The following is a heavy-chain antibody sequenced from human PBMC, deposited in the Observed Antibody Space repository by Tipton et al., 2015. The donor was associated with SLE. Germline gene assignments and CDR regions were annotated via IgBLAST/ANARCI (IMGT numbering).Heavy chain of an antibody. CDR3: ARGGAVAGTVAFDI. CDR1: GGSISSSSYY. CDR2: IYYSGST. V-gene: IGHV4-39*07. D-gene: IGHD6-19*01. Sequence: TLSLTCTVSGGSISSSSYYWGWIRQPPGKGLEWIGSIYYSGSTNYNPSLKSRVTISVDTSKNQFSLKLSSVTAADTAVYYCARGGAVAGTVAFDIWAKGQWSPSLQ. J-gene: IGHJ3*02.